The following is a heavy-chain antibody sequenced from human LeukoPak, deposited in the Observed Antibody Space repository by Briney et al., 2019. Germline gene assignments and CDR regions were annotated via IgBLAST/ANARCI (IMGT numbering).Heavy chain of an antibody. V-gene: IGHV3-21*01. Sequence: PGGSLRLSCAASGFTFSSYSMNWVRQAPGKGLEWVSSISSSSYIYYADSVKGRFTISRDNAKNSLYLQMNSLRAEDTAVYYCARADGLRFLEWSHHYYYYYMDVWGKGTTVTVSS. J-gene: IGHJ6*03. CDR3: ARADGLRFLEWSHHYYYYYMDV. CDR1: GFTFSSYS. D-gene: IGHD3-3*01. CDR2: ISSSSYI.